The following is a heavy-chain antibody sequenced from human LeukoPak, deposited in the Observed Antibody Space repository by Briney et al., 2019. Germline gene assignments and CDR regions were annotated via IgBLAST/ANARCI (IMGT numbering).Heavy chain of an antibody. D-gene: IGHD3-22*01. CDR1: GGSISSYY. Sequence: PSETLSLTCTVSGGSISSYYWSWIRQPAGQGLEWIGRIYTSGSTNYNPSLKSRVTISVDKSKNQFSLKLSSVTAADTAVYYCARVRYYYDSSGYYYDAFDIWGQGTMVTVSS. CDR2: IYTSGST. J-gene: IGHJ3*02. V-gene: IGHV4-4*07. CDR3: ARVRYYYDSSGYYYDAFDI.